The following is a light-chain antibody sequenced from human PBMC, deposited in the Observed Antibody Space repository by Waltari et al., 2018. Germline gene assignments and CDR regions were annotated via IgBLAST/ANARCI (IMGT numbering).Light chain of an antibody. CDR3: QQSFSSPWT. CDR1: QNIRTL. J-gene: IGKJ1*01. CDR2: AAS. V-gene: IGKV1-39*01. Sequence: DIQMTQSPSSLSASVGDTVTVTCRASQNIRTLLNCYQQKPATAPNLLIYAASTLHRGVPSRFSASASGTDFTLTVTNLQPDDFAVYFCQQSFSSPWTFGQGTRV.